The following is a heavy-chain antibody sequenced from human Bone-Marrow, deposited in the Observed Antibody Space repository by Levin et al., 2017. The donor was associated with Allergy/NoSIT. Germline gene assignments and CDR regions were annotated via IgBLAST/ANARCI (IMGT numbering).Heavy chain of an antibody. CDR2: IHHDGTT. CDR3: ASSQDHGWFDP. Sequence: MASETLSLTCAVSGRSIISSDWWTWVRQPPGRGLEWIGEIHHDGTTGYNPSLKSRVTISVHRSKNQFSLMLTSVTAADTAVYYCASSQDHGWFDPWGQGTLVTVSS. D-gene: IGHD2-15*01. V-gene: IGHV4-4*02. CDR1: GRSIISSDW. J-gene: IGHJ5*02.